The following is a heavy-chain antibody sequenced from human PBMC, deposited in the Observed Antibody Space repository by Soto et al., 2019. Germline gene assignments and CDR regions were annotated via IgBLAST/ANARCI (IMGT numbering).Heavy chain of an antibody. V-gene: IGHV1-58*02. J-gene: IGHJ6*02. D-gene: IGHD3-3*01. Sequence: GASVKVSCKASGFTFTSSAMQWVRQARGQRLEWMGWIVVGSGNTNYAQKFQERVTITRDISTSTAYMELSSLRSEDTAVYYCATDHGYYVFRSCYHPGGMDVWGQRTTVNVSS. CDR2: IVVGSGNT. CDR3: ATDHGYYVFRSCYHPGGMDV. CDR1: GFTFTSSA.